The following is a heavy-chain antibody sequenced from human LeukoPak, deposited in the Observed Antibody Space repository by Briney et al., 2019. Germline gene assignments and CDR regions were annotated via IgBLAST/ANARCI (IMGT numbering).Heavy chain of an antibody. V-gene: IGHV3-23*01. CDR3: ANWIGSSSRDY. CDR1: GFTFSTYA. CDR2: INSNGDEI. D-gene: IGHD6-6*01. J-gene: IGHJ4*02. Sequence: GGSLRLSCAASGFTFSTYAMTWVRQAPGKGLEWVSGINSNGDEIYYADSVRGRFTISRDNSDNALYLQMDSLRTEDTAVYYCANWIGSSSRDYWGQGTLVTVSS.